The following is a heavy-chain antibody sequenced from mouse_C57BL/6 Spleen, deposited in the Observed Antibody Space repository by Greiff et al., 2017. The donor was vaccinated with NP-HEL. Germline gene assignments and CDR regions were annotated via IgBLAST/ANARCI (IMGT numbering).Heavy chain of an antibody. V-gene: IGHV2-5*01. CDR2: IWRGGST. D-gene: IGHD3-3*01. J-gene: IGHJ4*01. CDR1: GFSLTSYG. CDR3: AKKRDDYAMDY. Sequence: QVQLQQSGPGLVQPSQSLSITCTVSGFSLTSYGVHWVRQSPGKGLEWLGVIWRGGSTDYNAAFMSRLRITKDNSKSQVFFKMNSLQADDTAIYYCAKKRDDYAMDYWGQGTSVTVSS.